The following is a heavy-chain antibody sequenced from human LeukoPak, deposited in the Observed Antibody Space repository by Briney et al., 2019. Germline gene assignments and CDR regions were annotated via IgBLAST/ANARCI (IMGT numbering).Heavy chain of an antibody. D-gene: IGHD6-19*01. V-gene: IGHV3-30*03. CDR2: ISHEGSSQ. CDR3: ARTREQWQVLDY. Sequence: TGRSLRLSCAASGLSFGSYGMHWVRQSPGKGPEWVAVISHEGSSQYYADSVKGRFTISRDNSRNMVYLQMNSLRGEDTAVYYCARTREQWQVLDYWGQGTLVTVSS. CDR1: GLSFGSYG. J-gene: IGHJ4*02.